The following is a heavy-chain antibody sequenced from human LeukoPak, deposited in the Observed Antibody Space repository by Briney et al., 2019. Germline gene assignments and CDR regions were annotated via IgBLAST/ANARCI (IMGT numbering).Heavy chain of an antibody. CDR2: ISSSGSTI. V-gene: IGHV3-48*03. Sequence: GGSLRLSCAASGFTFSSYEMNWVRQAPGKGLEWVSYISSSGSTIYYADSVKGRFAISRDNAKNSLYLQMNSLRAEDTAVYYCAVATIKDYFDYWGQGTLVTVSS. D-gene: IGHD5-24*01. CDR1: GFTFSSYE. J-gene: IGHJ4*02. CDR3: AVATIKDYFDY.